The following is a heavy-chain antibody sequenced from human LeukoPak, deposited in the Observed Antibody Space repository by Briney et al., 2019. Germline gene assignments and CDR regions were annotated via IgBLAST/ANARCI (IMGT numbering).Heavy chain of an antibody. J-gene: IGHJ4*02. D-gene: IGHD1-1*01. CDR3: AKGRQRTNWYGEVH. V-gene: IGHV1-69*05. Sequence: SVNVSCKASRGTFSSYAICGVRPAPGQGREWMGGIIPIFCTANYAQKFQGRVTITTDESTSTAYMELSSLRAEDTALYYCAKGRQRTNWYGEVHWGQGTLVTVSS. CDR2: IIPIFCTA. CDR1: RGTFSSYA.